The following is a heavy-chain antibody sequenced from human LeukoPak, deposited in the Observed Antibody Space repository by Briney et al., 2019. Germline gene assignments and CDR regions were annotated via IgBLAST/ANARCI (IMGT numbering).Heavy chain of an antibody. J-gene: IGHJ6*02. CDR1: GGSISNYY. CDR2: IYYSGST. V-gene: IGHV4-59*01. Sequence: PSETLSLTCTVSGGSISNYYWSWIRQPPGKGLEWIGYIYYSGSTNYNPSLKSRVTISVDTSKNQFSLKLSSVTAADTAVYYCAREGASSSCGMDVWGQGTTVTVSS. CDR3: AREGASSSCGMDV. D-gene: IGHD6-6*01.